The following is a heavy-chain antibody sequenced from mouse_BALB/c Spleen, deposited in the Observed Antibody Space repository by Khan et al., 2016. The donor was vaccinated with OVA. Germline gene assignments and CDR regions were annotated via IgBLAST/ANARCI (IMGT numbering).Heavy chain of an antibody. CDR1: GYSFTDYD. D-gene: IGHD1-2*01. J-gene: IGHJ3*01. CDR2: ISPGSGDT. Sequence: QVQLQQSGAELARPGASVKLSCKASGYSFTDYDINWVKQRTGQGLEWIGEISPGSGDTYYNEKFKGKATLTADKSSSTAYMQLSSLTSEASAVYFCARRNYFGYTFAYWGQGTLVTVSA. CDR3: ARRNYFGYTFAY. V-gene: IGHV1-77*01.